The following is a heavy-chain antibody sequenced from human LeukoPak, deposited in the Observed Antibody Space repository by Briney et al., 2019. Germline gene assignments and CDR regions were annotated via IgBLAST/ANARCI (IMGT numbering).Heavy chain of an antibody. CDR3: ARDLLTTGYYYYGMDV. D-gene: IGHD4/OR15-4a*01. V-gene: IGHV1-69*13. J-gene: IGHJ6*02. Sequence: ASVKVSCKASGGTFISYAISWVRQAPGQGLEWMGGIIPIFGTANYAQKFQGRVTITADESTSTAYMELSSLRSEDTAVYYCARDLLTTGYYYYGMDVWGQGTTVTVSS. CDR2: IIPIFGTA. CDR1: GGTFISYA.